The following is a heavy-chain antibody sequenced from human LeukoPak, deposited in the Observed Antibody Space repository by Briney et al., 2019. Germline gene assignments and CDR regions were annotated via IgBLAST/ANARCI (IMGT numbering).Heavy chain of an antibody. J-gene: IGHJ4*02. CDR1: GGSISSNSYY. CDR3: ARSSAEPPYYFDY. D-gene: IGHD2-2*01. CDR2: IYYGGRT. V-gene: IGHV4-39*01. Sequence: PSETLSLTCTVSGGSISSNSYYWGRIRQPPGKGLEWIANIYYGGRTYYNLSLKSRVTMSVDTSKNQFSLKLRSVTAADTAVYYCARSSAEPPYYFDYWGQGTLVTVSS.